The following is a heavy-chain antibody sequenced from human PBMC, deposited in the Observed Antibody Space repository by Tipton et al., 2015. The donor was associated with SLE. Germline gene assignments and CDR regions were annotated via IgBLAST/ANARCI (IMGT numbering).Heavy chain of an antibody. V-gene: IGHV4-61*02. CDR1: GGSISSVSYY. D-gene: IGHD3-10*01. CDR3: ARLMAASGGSWFDP. CDR2: IYTSGTT. J-gene: IGHJ5*02. Sequence: TLSLTCTVSGGSISSVSYYWSWIRQPAGKGLEWIGRIYTSGTTNYNPSLKSRVTISLDTSKNQFSLKLTSVTAADTAVYYCARLMAASGGSWFDPWGQGTLVTVSS.